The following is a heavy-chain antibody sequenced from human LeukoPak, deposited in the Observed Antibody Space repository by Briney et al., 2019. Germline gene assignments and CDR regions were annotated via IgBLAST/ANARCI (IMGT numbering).Heavy chain of an antibody. CDR2: ISSSSSTI. J-gene: IGHJ4*02. CDR1: GFTFSSYS. CDR3: ARDRGRRALAVAGTHYFDY. D-gene: IGHD6-19*01. V-gene: IGHV3-48*01. Sequence: GGSLRLSCPASGFTFSSYSMNWVRQAAGKGLEWVSYISSSSSTIYYADSVKGRFTISRDNAKKSLYLQMNSLRAEDTAVYYCARDRGRRALAVAGTHYFDYWGQGTLVTVSS.